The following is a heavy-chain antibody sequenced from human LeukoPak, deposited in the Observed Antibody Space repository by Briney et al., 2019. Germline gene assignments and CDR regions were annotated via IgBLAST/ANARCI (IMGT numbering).Heavy chain of an antibody. D-gene: IGHD3-9*01. CDR1: GFTFSSYA. V-gene: IGHV3-23*01. CDR2: ISGSGGST. CDR3: AKSDWFDLIIYFDY. Sequence: GGSLRLSCAASGFTFSSYAMSWVRQAPGKGLEWVSAISGSGGSTYYADSVKGRFTISRDKSKNTLYLQMNGLRAEDTAVYYCAKSDWFDLIIYFDYWGQGALVTVSS. J-gene: IGHJ4*02.